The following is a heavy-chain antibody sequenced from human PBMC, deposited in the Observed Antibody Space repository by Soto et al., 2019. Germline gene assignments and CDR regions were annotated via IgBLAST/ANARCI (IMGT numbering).Heavy chain of an antibody. CDR3: ARPTYYYDSSGPPAY. CDR2: INSDRSST. D-gene: IGHD3-22*01. Sequence: PGGSLRLSCAASGFTFSSYWMHWVRQAPGKGLVWVSRINSDRSSTSYADSVKGRFTISRDNAKNTLYLQMNSLRAEDTAFYYCARPTYYYDSSGPPAYWGQGTLVTVSS. J-gene: IGHJ4*02. V-gene: IGHV3-74*01. CDR1: GFTFSSYW.